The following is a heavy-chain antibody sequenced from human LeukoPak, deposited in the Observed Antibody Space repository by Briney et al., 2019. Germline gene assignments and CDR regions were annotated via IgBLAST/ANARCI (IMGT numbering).Heavy chain of an antibody. D-gene: IGHD6-19*01. J-gene: IGHJ4*02. CDR2: IYSGGST. CDR1: GFTVSSNY. Sequence: GGSLRLSCAASGFTVSSNYMSWVRQAPGKGLEWVSVIYSGGSTYYADSVKGRFTISRDNSKNTLYLQMNNLRAEDTSVYYCARSVYSSSWSVGYFDYWGQGTLVTVSS. V-gene: IGHV3-53*01. CDR3: ARSVYSSSWSVGYFDY.